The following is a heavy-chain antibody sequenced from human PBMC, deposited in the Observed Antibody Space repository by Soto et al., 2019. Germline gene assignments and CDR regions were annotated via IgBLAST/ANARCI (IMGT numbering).Heavy chain of an antibody. J-gene: IGHJ4*01. CDR1: GFAFSNAW. Sequence: EVHLVDSGGDLVKPGGSLRLSCAASGFAFSNAWINWVRQAPGKGLEWVGRIKSKALGGTTDFAAPVRGRFAITRDDSRNMEYMEMNSLNTEDTAVYYCTTASYRPMIEVRFDYWGHGTLVTVSS. CDR3: TTASYRPMIEVRFDY. CDR2: IKSKALGGTT. D-gene: IGHD3-22*01. V-gene: IGHV3-15*07.